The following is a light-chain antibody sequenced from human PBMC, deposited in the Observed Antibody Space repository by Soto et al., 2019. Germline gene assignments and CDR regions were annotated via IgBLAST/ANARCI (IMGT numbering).Light chain of an antibody. V-gene: IGKV3-20*01. CDR2: GAS. Sequence: IVLTQSPGPLSLSPGERATLSCRASQSVSSTYLAWYQQKPGQAPRLLIYGASNRATGIPDRFSGSGSGTDFTLTISRLEPEDFALYYCQQYGGSPITFGQGTRLEIK. CDR3: QQYGGSPIT. J-gene: IGKJ5*01. CDR1: QSVSSTY.